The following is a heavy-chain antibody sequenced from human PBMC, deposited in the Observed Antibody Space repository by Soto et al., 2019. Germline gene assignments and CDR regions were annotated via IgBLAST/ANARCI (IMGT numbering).Heavy chain of an antibody. V-gene: IGHV1-69*13. J-gene: IGHJ6*02. CDR2: IIPIFGTV. CDR3: ARYCGGGSCSHYYYAMDV. D-gene: IGHD2-15*01. CDR1: GGAFSSYG. Sequence: SVKGCFKASGGAFSSYGICLVRQAPGQGLEWMGGIIPIFGTVNYAQKFQGRVTITADGSTSTAYLELSSLRSEDTAIYFCARYCGGGSCSHYYYAMDVWGRGTPFTVSS.